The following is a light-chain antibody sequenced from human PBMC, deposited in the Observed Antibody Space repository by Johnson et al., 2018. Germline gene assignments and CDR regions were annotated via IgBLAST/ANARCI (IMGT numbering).Light chain of an antibody. CDR3: GKWDSSLSAGNV. Sequence: QSVLTQPPSVSAAPGQKVTISCSGSSSNIGNNYVSWYQQLPGTAPKLLIYENNKRPSGIPDRFSGSKSGTSATLGITGLQTGDAADYYCGKWDSSLSAGNVFGTGTTVTVL. CDR1: SSNIGNNY. V-gene: IGLV1-51*02. CDR2: ENN. J-gene: IGLJ1*01.